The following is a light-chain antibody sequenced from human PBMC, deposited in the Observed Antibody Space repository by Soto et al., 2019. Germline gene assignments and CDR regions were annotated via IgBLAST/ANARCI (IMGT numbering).Light chain of an antibody. J-gene: IGLJ1*01. Sequence: QSVLTQPASVSGSPGQSITISCTGTSSDVGSYNLVSWYQQHPGKAPKLMIYEVSKRPSGVSNRFSGSKSGNTASLTISGLQAEDEADSYCCSYAGSSTWVFGPGTKVTVL. CDR3: CSYAGSSTWV. CDR1: SSDVGSYNL. V-gene: IGLV2-23*02. CDR2: EVS.